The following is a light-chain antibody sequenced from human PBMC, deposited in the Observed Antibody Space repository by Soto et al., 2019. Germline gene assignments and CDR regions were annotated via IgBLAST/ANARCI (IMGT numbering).Light chain of an antibody. Sequence: SVLTQSPATLSVSPGERATLSCRASQSVSSNLAWYQQKPGQAPRLLIYGASSRATGIPDRFSGSGSGTDFTLTISRLEPEDFAVYYCQQYGNSPWTFGQRTKVDIK. CDR2: GAS. CDR3: QQYGNSPWT. J-gene: IGKJ1*01. V-gene: IGKV3-20*01. CDR1: QSVSSN.